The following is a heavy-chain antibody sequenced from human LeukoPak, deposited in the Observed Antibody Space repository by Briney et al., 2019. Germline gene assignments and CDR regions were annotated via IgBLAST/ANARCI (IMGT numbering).Heavy chain of an antibody. CDR3: VRQFAS. CDR1: GFTFSDHI. V-gene: IGHV3-48*01. J-gene: IGHJ4*02. CDR2: VSGSGSTV. Sequence: GGSLRLSCAASGFTFSDHIMNWVRQLPGKRLEWVAYVSGSGSTVYYADSVKGRFTISRDNGKSSLYLEMNSLRVEDTALYYCVRQFASWGQGTLVTVSS.